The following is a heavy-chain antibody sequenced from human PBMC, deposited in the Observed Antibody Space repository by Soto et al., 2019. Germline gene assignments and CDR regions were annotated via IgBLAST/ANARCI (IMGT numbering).Heavy chain of an antibody. Sequence: PSETLSLTCTVSGGSISSSSYYWGWIRQPPGKGLEWIGSIYYSGSTNYNPSLKSRVTISVDTSKNQFSLKLSSVTAADTDVYYCARGPALYSSGWCRGDYYYGMDVWGQGTTVTVSS. J-gene: IGHJ6*02. CDR2: IYYSGST. CDR3: ARGPALYSSGWCRGDYYYGMDV. V-gene: IGHV4-39*07. D-gene: IGHD6-19*01. CDR1: GGSISSSSYY.